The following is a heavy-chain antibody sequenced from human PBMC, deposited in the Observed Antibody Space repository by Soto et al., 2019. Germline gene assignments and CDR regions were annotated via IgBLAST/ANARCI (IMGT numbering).Heavy chain of an antibody. D-gene: IGHD2-21*01. CDR3: ARQPTTGDTDLWFDP. CDR2: IFYSGST. V-gene: IGHV4-39*01. CDR1: GGYISTSRSY. Sequence: PSETLSLTCIVSGGYISTSRSYWAWISKPPGKGLEWLANIFYSGSTFYNPSLASRVSVSVDTSKNEFSLKLRSVTAADTAVYYCARQPTTGDTDLWFDPWGQGTLVTVSS. J-gene: IGHJ5*02.